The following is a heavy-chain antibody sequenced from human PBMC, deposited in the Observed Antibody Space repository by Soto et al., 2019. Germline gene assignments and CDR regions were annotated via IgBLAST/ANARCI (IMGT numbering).Heavy chain of an antibody. D-gene: IGHD6-13*01. CDR1: GFTFSSYE. J-gene: IGHJ4*02. CDR3: ATRPYSSSWKNVFDY. V-gene: IGHV3-48*03. CDR2: ISSSGSTI. Sequence: GGSLRLSCAASGFTFSSYEMNWVRQAPGKGLEWVSYISSSGSTIYYADSVKGRFTISRDNAKNSLYLQMNSLRAEDTAFYYCATRPYSSSWKNVFDYWGQGTLVTVSS.